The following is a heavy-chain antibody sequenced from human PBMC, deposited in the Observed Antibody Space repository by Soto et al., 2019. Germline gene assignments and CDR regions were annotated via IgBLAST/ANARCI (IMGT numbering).Heavy chain of an antibody. Sequence: EVQLLESGGGLVQPGGSVRLSCAASGFTFSSYAMSWVRQAPGKGLEWVSGISGSGGSTYYADSVKGRFTISRDNSKNTLYLQMSSLRAEDTAVYHCAKYPRGTADYYFDYWGQGTLVTVSS. V-gene: IGHV3-23*01. J-gene: IGHJ4*02. CDR2: ISGSGGST. CDR3: AKYPRGTADYYFDY. D-gene: IGHD6-13*01. CDR1: GFTFSSYA.